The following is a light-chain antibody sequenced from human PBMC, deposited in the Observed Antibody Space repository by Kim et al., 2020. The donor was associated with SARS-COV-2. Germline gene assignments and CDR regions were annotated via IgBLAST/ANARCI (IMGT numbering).Light chain of an antibody. Sequence: EIVLTQSPGTLSLSPGERATLSCRPSQSVSGNYLAWYQQKPGQAPGLLIYGTSNRAAGIPDRFSGSGSGTDFTLTISRLEPEDFAVYYCHQYGSSPRTFGQGTKLEI. CDR2: GTS. CDR3: HQYGSSPRT. J-gene: IGKJ2*02. V-gene: IGKV3-20*01. CDR1: QSVSGNY.